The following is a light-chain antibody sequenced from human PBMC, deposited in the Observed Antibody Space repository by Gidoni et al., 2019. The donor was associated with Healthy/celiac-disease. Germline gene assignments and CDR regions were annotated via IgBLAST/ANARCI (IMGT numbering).Light chain of an antibody. Sequence: EIVLTHSPATLSLSPGERATLSCRASQSVSSYLAWSQQKPGQAPRLLIYDASNRATGIPARFSGSGSGTDFTLTISSLEPEDFAVYYCQQRSNWPPWTFXXXTKVEIK. CDR2: DAS. CDR1: QSVSSY. V-gene: IGKV3-11*01. CDR3: QQRSNWPPWT. J-gene: IGKJ1*01.